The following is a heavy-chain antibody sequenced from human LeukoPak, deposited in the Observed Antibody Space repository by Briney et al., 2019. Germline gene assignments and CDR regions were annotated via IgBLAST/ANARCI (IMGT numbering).Heavy chain of an antibody. J-gene: IGHJ6*02. CDR2: IYYSGST. CDR3: AREYSSSWYYYYGMDV. CDR1: GFIFSNFW. V-gene: IGHV4-39*07. D-gene: IGHD6-13*01. Sequence: GSLRLSCTVSGFIFSNFWMNWVRQAPGKGPEWIGSIYYSGSTYYNPSLKSRVTISVDTSKNQFSLKLSSVTAADTAVYYCAREYSSSWYYYYGMDVWGQGTTVTVSS.